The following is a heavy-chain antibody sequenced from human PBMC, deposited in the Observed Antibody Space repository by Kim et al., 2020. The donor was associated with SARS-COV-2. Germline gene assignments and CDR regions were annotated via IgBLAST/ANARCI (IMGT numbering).Heavy chain of an antibody. D-gene: IGHD4-17*01. Sequence: SETLSLTCAVPGGSISNNAYSWNWIRQPPGKGLQWIGYIYYTGTTFYNSSLESRVTMSLDRSKNQFSLKLTSVTATDTAVYYCVRGVESTAAFDYWGHG. J-gene: IGHJ4*01. CDR2: IYYTGTT. CDR1: GGSISNNAYS. CDR3: VRGVESTAAFDY. V-gene: IGHV4-30-2*01.